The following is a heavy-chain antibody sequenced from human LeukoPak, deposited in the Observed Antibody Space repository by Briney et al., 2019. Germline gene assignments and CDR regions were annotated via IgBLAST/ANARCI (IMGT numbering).Heavy chain of an antibody. CDR1: GFTFSSYS. V-gene: IGHV3-21*01. D-gene: IGHD6-13*01. J-gene: IGHJ6*02. CDR3: ARDIAAAGSYYYYYGMDV. Sequence: PGGSLRLSCAASGFTFSSYSMNWVRQAPGKGLEWVSSISSSSSYIYYADSVKGRFTISRDNAKNSLYLQMNSLRAEDTAVYYCARDIAAAGSYYYYYGMDVWGQGTTVTVSS. CDR2: ISSSSSYI.